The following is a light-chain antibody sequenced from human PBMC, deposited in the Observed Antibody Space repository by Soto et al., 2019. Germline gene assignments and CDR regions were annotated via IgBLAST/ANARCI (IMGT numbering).Light chain of an antibody. CDR1: SGHSSYA. Sequence: QPVLTQSPSASASLGASVKLTCTLSSGHSSYAIAWHQQQPEKGPRYLMKLNSDGSHSKGDGLPDRFSGSSSGAERSLTISSLQSADEADYYCQTWVTGPWVFGGGTQLTVL. CDR2: LNSDGSH. V-gene: IGLV4-69*01. J-gene: IGLJ3*02. CDR3: QTWVTGPWV.